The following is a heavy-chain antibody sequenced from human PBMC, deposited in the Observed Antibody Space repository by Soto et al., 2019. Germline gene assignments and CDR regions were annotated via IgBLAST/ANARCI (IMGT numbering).Heavy chain of an antibody. D-gene: IGHD3-16*02. Sequence: SETLSLTCTVSGGSISSSNYYWGWIRQPPGKGLEWMGSIYYSGSTYNNPSLKSRVTMSVDTSKNQFSLKLSSVTAADTAVYYCARVRSDYVWGSYRYNFDYWGQGTLVTVSS. CDR1: GGSISSSNYY. V-gene: IGHV4-39*07. CDR3: ARVRSDYVWGSYRYNFDY. J-gene: IGHJ4*02. CDR2: IYYSGST.